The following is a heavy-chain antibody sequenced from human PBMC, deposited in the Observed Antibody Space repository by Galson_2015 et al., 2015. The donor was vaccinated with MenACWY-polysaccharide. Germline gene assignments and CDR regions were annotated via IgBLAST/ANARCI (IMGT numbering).Heavy chain of an antibody. CDR3: ARENYYGSGSSLNWFDP. V-gene: IGHV4-59*01. CDR2: IYNSGST. CDR1: GGSISSSY. Sequence: ETLSLTCTVSGGSISSSYWSWIRQPPGKGLEWIGYIYNSGSTSYNPSLKSRVTISVDTSKNQFSLKLNSVTAADTAVYYCARENYYGSGSSLNWFDPWGQGTLVTVSS. D-gene: IGHD3-10*01. J-gene: IGHJ5*02.